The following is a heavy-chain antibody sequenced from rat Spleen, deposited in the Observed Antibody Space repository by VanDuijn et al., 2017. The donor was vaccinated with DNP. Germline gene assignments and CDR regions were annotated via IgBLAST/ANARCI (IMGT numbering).Heavy chain of an antibody. CDR1: GFSLTSYT. CDR2: ISSGGNT. CDR3: ASGTATWFAY. Sequence: VQLKESGPGLVQPSQTLSLTCTVSGFSLTSYTVTWVRQPPGRGLEWIAAISSGGNTYYNSALKSRLNITKDTSKSQVFLKMNSLQTEDTAMYVCASGTATWFAYWGQGSLVTVSS. J-gene: IGHJ3*01. V-gene: IGHV2-6*01. D-gene: IGHD1-2*01.